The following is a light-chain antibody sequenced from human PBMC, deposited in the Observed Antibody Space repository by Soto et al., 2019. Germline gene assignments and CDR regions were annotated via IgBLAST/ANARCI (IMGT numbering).Light chain of an antibody. CDR3: QQYGSSPVT. V-gene: IGKV3-20*01. Sequence: EIVLTQAPGTLSLSPGERATLSCRASQSVSSSYLAWYQRKPGQAPRLLIYGASSRATGIPYRFSGSGSGTDFTLTISRLEPEDFAVYYCQQYGSSPVTFGPGTKVDIK. CDR2: GAS. J-gene: IGKJ3*01. CDR1: QSVSSSY.